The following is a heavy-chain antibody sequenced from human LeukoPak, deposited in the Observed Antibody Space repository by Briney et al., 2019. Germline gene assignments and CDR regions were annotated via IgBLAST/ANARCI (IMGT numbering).Heavy chain of an antibody. CDR1: GFTFSDYY. J-gene: IGHJ4*02. CDR3: ARAGSSWKEYYFDY. D-gene: IGHD6-13*01. Sequence: GGSLRLSCAASGFTFSDYYMSWIRQAPGKGLEWVSYISSSGSTIYYADSVKGRFTISRDNSKNTLYLQMNSLRAEDTAVYYCARAGSSWKEYYFDYWGQGTLVTVSS. CDR2: ISSSGSTI. V-gene: IGHV3-11*01.